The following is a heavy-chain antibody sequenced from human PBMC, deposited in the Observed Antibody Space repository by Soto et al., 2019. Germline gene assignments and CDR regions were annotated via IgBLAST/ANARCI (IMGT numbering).Heavy chain of an antibody. V-gene: IGHV1-18*01. D-gene: IGHD2-8*01. CDR2: ISAYNGHT. CDR3: AREGAGTNPLGY. J-gene: IGHJ4*02. Sequence: QVQLVQSGPEVKKPGASVKVSCKASGYTFTNYGFNWVRQAPGQGLEWMEWISAYNGHTKYSQIFQARVIMTTDTSTSTAYMELRSLTSDDTAVYCCAREGAGTNPLGYWGQGTLVTVSS. CDR1: GYTFTNYG.